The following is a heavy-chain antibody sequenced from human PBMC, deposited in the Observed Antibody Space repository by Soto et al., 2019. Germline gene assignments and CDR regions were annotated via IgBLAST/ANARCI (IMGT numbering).Heavy chain of an antibody. Sequence: QITLKESGPTLVKPTQTLTLTCTFSGFSLSSTRMAVGWIRQPPGKALEWLALIYCDDDKRYSPFLKSRLTNTKDTYKHQVVLTMSNMDPVDTARYYCAHIVVAGLGYYFDYWGQGTLVTVSS. CDR1: GFSLSSTRMA. D-gene: IGHD6-19*01. V-gene: IGHV2-5*02. CDR2: IYCDDDK. J-gene: IGHJ4*02. CDR3: AHIVVAGLGYYFDY.